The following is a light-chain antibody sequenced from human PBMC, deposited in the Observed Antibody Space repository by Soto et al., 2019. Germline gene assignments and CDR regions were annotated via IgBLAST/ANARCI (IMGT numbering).Light chain of an antibody. Sequence: DIQLTQSPYTLSASVGDRVTLTCRASQSLNSRLSWYQQRPGKAPKLLIYDASTLESGVPSRFSGSGSGTEFTLTINNLQPDDLATYICQQYKSYSTFGRGTKVDIK. J-gene: IGKJ1*01. V-gene: IGKV1-5*01. CDR2: DAS. CDR3: QQYKSYST. CDR1: QSLNSR.